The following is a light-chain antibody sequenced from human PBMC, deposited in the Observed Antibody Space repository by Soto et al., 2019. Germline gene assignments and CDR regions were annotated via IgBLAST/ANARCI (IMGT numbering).Light chain of an antibody. CDR1: QTIRYS. Sequence: DIQMTQSPSSLSASVGDRVTITCRASQTIRYSLNWYQQKPGKAPKVLIYGASNLQSGVPPRFSGSGSGTDFALTISSLQPEDFATYYCHQTAGSLTWTFGQATTVEAK. CDR2: GAS. J-gene: IGKJ1*01. CDR3: HQTAGSLTWT. V-gene: IGKV1-39*01.